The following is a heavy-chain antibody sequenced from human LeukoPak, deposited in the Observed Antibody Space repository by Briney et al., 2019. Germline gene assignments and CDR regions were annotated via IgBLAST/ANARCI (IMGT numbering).Heavy chain of an antibody. CDR2: INTSGTT. D-gene: IGHD1-26*01. Sequence: PSETLSLACTVSGASISSGSNSWGWIRQPAGKGLEWIGRINTSGTTNYNPSLKSRVTMSIDTSKNQFSLKLSSVTAADTAVYYCARGVGAYYMDVWGKGTTVTISS. J-gene: IGHJ6*03. CDR3: ARGVGAYYMDV. CDR1: GASISSGSNS. V-gene: IGHV4-61*02.